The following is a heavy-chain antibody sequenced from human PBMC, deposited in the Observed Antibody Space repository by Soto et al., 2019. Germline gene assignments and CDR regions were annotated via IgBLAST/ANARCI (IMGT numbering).Heavy chain of an antibody. J-gene: IGHJ6*02. CDR1: GLTISNAW. CDR3: TTGSVEGV. Sequence: EVQLVESGGGFIYPGGSLRLSCAASGLTISNAWMNWVRQAPGKGLEWVGRIKTNTEGGTTDYAAAVKGRFTVSRDDSKNTLYLQMNSLKTEDTAVYYYTTGSVEGVWGQGTTVTVSS. CDR2: IKTNTEGGTT. V-gene: IGHV3-15*07. D-gene: IGHD2-15*01.